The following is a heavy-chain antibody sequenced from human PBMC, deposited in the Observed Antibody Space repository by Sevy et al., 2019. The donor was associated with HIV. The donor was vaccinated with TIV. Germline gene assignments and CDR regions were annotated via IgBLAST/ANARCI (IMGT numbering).Heavy chain of an antibody. CDR3: ARDRFSGSLDY. CDR2: IEYDGSKK. CDR1: GFTFRSYA. D-gene: IGHD1-26*01. V-gene: IGHV3-30*04. J-gene: IGHJ4*02. Sequence: GGSLRLSCAASGFTFRSYAMHWVRQAPGEGLEWVALIEYDGSKKYYADSVKGRFTISRDNSKNTLYLQMNSLRAEDTATYYCARDRFSGSLDYWGQGTLVTVSS.